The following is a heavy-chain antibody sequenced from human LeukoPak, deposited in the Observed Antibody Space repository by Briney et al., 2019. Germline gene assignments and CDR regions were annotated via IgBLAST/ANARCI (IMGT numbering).Heavy chain of an antibody. Sequence: SETLSLTCTVSGGSISGHYWSWIRQPPGKGLEWIGYIYYSGSTNYNPSLKSRVTISVDTSKNQFSLKLSSVTAANTAVYYWARAFPPYDSSGYYYDYWGQGTLVTVSS. CDR2: IYYSGST. CDR3: ARAFPPYDSSGYYYDY. V-gene: IGHV4-59*11. J-gene: IGHJ4*02. CDR1: GGSISGHY. D-gene: IGHD3-22*01.